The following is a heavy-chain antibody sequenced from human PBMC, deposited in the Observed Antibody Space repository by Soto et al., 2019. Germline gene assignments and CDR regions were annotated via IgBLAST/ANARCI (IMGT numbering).Heavy chain of an antibody. CDR3: SRLPSPNYFDSSGFDY. J-gene: IGHJ4*02. V-gene: IGHV3-23*01. Sequence: EVQLLESGGGLVPPGGSLRLSCVASGFSFSNHAMNWVRQAPGKGLEWVSAISSSVDRTYYADSVKGRFTISRDNSKNTLYLQMNSMRADDTAVYYCSRLPSPNYFDSSGFDYWGQGTLVSVS. D-gene: IGHD3-22*01. CDR2: ISSSVDRT. CDR1: GFSFSNHA.